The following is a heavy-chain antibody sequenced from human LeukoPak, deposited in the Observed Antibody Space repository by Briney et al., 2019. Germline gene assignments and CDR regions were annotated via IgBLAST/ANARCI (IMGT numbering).Heavy chain of an antibody. Sequence: ASVKVSCKASGYSFTNYGILWVRRAPGQGLEWMGWISAYNGHTNYAQKLQDRVTMTTETSTGTAYMELRRLISDDTAVYYCARDNSMHERGWWFDPWGQGTLVTVSS. CDR1: GYSFTNYG. J-gene: IGHJ5*02. V-gene: IGHV1-18*01. D-gene: IGHD4-23*01. CDR2: ISAYNGHT. CDR3: ARDNSMHERGWWFDP.